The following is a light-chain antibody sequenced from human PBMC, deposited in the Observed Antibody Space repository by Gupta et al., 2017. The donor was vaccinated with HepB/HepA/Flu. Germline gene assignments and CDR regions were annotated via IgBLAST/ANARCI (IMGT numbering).Light chain of an antibody. V-gene: IGKV1-8*01. CDR1: QGISSY. J-gene: IGKJ4*01. CDR3: QKYYSYPRT. CDR2: AAS. Sequence: AIRMTQSPSSFSASTGDRVTITFRASQGISSYLAWYQQKPGKAPKLLIYAASTLQSGVPSRCSGSGSGTDFTLTISCLQSEDFATYYCQKYYSYPRTFGGGTKVEIK.